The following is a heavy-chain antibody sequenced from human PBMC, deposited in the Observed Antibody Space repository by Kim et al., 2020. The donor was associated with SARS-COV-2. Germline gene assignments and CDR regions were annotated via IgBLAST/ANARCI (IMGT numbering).Heavy chain of an antibody. V-gene: IGHV1-69*01. Sequence: QKVQGRVTITADESTSTAYMELSSLRAEDTAVYYCARGVLGGFRELSFDYWGQGTLVTVSS. D-gene: IGHD3-10*01. J-gene: IGHJ4*02. CDR3: ARGVLGGFRELSFDY.